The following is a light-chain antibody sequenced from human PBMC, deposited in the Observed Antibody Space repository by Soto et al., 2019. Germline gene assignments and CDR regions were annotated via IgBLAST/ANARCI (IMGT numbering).Light chain of an antibody. Sequence: DIQMTQSPSPLSASVGDRVTISCRASQSIGTWLAWYQQRPGKAPKLLIYRASTLQSEVPSRFSGSGSGTEFTLTISSLQPDDFATYYCQQYNIYPWAFGPGTKVDIK. CDR3: QQYNIYPWA. CDR2: RAS. CDR1: QSIGTW. V-gene: IGKV1-5*03. J-gene: IGKJ1*01.